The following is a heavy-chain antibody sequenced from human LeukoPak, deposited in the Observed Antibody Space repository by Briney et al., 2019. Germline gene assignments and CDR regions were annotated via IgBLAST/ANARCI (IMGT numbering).Heavy chain of an antibody. J-gene: IGHJ4*02. V-gene: IGHV4-34*01. CDR1: GGSFSGYY. CDR2: INHSGST. D-gene: IGHD3-22*01. CDR3: ARDPPYSDSSGYYYDY. Sequence: SETLSLTCAVYGGSFSGYYWSWIRQPPGKGLEWIGEINHSGSTNYNPSLKSRVTISVDTSKNQFSLKLSSVTAADTAVYYCARDPPYSDSSGYYYDYWGQGTLVTVSS.